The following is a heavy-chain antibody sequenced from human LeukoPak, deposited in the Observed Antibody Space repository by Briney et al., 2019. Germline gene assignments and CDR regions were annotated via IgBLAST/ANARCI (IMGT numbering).Heavy chain of an antibody. Sequence: SETLSLTCTVSGGSMNTYFWNWIRQTPGKGPEWLGYIYYGGSTNYNPSLKSRVTMSVDTSKNQISLKLSSVTAADTAVYYCAKHYSDSSGFYDLFYMDVWGKGTTVTVSS. CDR1: GGSMNTYF. V-gene: IGHV4-59*08. CDR2: IYYGGST. J-gene: IGHJ6*03. D-gene: IGHD3-22*01. CDR3: AKHYSDSSGFYDLFYMDV.